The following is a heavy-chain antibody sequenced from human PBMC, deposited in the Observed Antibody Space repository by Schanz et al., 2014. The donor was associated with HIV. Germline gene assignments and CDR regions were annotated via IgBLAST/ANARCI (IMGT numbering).Heavy chain of an antibody. D-gene: IGHD5-18*01. CDR1: GFTFDDYA. Sequence: EVQLVESGGGLVQPGRSLRLSCAASGFTFDDYAMHWVRQAPGKGLEWVSGISWNSGSIGYADSVKGRFTISRDNPKTSLYLQMSSLRAEDTAVYYCAREGATGYITYWGQGTLVTVSS. V-gene: IGHV3-9*01. J-gene: IGHJ4*02. CDR2: ISWNSGSI. CDR3: AREGATGYITY.